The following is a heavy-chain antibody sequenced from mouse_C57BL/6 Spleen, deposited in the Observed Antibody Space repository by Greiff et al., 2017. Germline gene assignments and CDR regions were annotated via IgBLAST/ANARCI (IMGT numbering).Heavy chain of an antibody. CDR2: IYPGSGST. J-gene: IGHJ1*03. V-gene: IGHV1-55*01. D-gene: IGHD1-1*01. CDR3: AYYYGSRWYFDV. CDR1: GYTFTSYW. Sequence: QVQLQQPGAELVKPGASVKMSCKASGYTFTSYWITWVKQRPGQGLEWIGDIYPGSGSTNYNEKFKSKATLTVDTSSSTAYMQLSSLTSEDAAVYYCAYYYGSRWYFDVWGTGTTVTVSS.